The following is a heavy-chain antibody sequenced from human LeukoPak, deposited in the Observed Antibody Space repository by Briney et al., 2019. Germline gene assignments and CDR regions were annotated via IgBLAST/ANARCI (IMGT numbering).Heavy chain of an antibody. CDR3: ASDHQLVSYFDY. J-gene: IGHJ4*02. CDR1: GGSTSTSTYY. Sequence: PSETLSLTCTVSGGSTSTSTYYWGWIRQPPGKGLEWIGSIYYSGNTYYNPSLKSRVTISVDTSKNQFSLKVSSVTAADTAVYYCASDHQLVSYFDYWGQGTLVTVSS. V-gene: IGHV4-39*01. D-gene: IGHD6-6*01. CDR2: IYYSGNT.